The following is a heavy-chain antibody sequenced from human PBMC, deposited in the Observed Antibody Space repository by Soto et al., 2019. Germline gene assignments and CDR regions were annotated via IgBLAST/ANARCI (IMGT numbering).Heavy chain of an antibody. CDR1: GFTFSSYA. CDR2: ISGSGGST. V-gene: IGHV3-23*01. J-gene: IGHJ4*02. Sequence: GGSLILSCAASGFTFSSYAMSWVRQAPGKGLEWVSAISGSGGSTYYADSVKGRFTISRDNSKNTLYLQMNSLRAEDTAVYYCAKDPGPYSSGWPTTFDYWGQGTLVTVSS. D-gene: IGHD6-19*01. CDR3: AKDPGPYSSGWPTTFDY.